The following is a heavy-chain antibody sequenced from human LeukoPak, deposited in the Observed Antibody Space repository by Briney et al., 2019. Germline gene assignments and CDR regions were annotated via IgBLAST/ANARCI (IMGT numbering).Heavy chain of an antibody. J-gene: IGHJ4*02. CDR1: GFTFSSYS. D-gene: IGHD3-10*01. CDR2: ITSSSSYM. CDR3: ARDRRGITMVRGVRSYFDY. Sequence: GGSLRLSCAASGFTFSSYSMNWVRQAPGKGLEWVSSITSSSSYMYYADSVKGRFTISRDNAKNTLYLQMNSLRAEDTAVYYCARDRRGITMVRGVRSYFDYWGQGTLVTVSS. V-gene: IGHV3-21*01.